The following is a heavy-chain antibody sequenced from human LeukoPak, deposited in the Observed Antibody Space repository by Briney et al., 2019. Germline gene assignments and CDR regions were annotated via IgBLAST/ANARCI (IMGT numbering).Heavy chain of an antibody. J-gene: IGHJ4*02. CDR2: INTDGTVT. CDR1: GFTFSKYC. Sequence: SGGSLRLSCAASGFTFSKYCMLWVRQAPGKGLESVSRINTDGTVTTYADSVKGRFTVSRDNADNTMVLQMNSVRDEDTAVYYCATKQWLAPPPDSWGQGTPVTVSS. V-gene: IGHV3-74*01. CDR3: ATKQWLAPPPDS. D-gene: IGHD6-19*01.